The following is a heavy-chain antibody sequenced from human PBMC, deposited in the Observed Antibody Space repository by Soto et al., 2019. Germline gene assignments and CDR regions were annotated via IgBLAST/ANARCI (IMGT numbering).Heavy chain of an antibody. D-gene: IGHD5-18*01. V-gene: IGHV2-5*01. CDR2: IDWNDDE. J-gene: IGHJ4*02. CDR1: GFSITSSGVP. Sequence: QITLKESGPTLLKPPQPLPLTSTFSGFSITSSGVPVGWIRQPPGKALEGLAFIDWNDDERYSPSLKSRPTIPKDTSKNQVVLTMTNMGPVDTATYFCAHSGYIYGLGAFDYWGQGTLVTVSS. CDR3: AHSGYIYGLGAFDY.